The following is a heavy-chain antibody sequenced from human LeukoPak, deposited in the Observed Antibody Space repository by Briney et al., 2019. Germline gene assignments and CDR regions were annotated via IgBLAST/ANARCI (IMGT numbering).Heavy chain of an antibody. J-gene: IGHJ4*02. CDR2: IYSGGST. CDR3: ARAVPMVRGDRIFDY. Sequence: PGGSLRLSCAASRFTVSNYAMSWVRQAPGKGLEWVSVIYSGGSTYYADSVKGRFTISRDNSKNTLYLQMNSLRAEDTAVYYCARAVPMVRGDRIFDYWGQGTLVTVSS. D-gene: IGHD3-10*01. V-gene: IGHV3-66*01. CDR1: RFTVSNYA.